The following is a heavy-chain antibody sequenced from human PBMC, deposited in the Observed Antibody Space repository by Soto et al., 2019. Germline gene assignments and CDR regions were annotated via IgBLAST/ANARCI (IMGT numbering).Heavy chain of an antibody. D-gene: IGHD3-10*01. J-gene: IGHJ6*02. CDR2: INHSGST. CDR1: GGSFSGYY. V-gene: IGHV4-34*01. CDR3: ARGIKYYYGSGTKDGMDV. Sequence: QVQLQQWGAGLLKPSETLSLTCAVYGGSFSGYYWSWIRQPPGKGLEWIGEINHSGSTNYNPSLKSRVTISVDTSKNQFSLKLSSVTAADTAVYYCARGIKYYYGSGTKDGMDVWGQGTTVTVSS.